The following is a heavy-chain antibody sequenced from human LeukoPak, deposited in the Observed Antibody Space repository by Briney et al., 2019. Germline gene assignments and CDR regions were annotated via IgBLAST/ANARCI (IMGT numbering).Heavy chain of an antibody. V-gene: IGHV3-48*02. CDR3: ARDRGGYEFFDF. Sequence: HSGGSLRLSCAASGFTFSSYSMNWVRQAPGKGLEWVSYISTSSGTIYYTDSVKGRFTISRDNAKNSLYLQMNSLRDEDTAVYYCARDRGGYEFFDFRGQGTRVTVSS. D-gene: IGHD5-12*01. CDR1: GFTFSSYS. J-gene: IGHJ4*02. CDR2: ISTSSGTI.